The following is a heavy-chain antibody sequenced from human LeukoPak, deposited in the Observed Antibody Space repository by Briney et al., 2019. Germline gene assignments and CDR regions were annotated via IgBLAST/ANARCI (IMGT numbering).Heavy chain of an antibody. J-gene: IGHJ6*03. Sequence: PSETLSLTCTVSGGSISSYYWSWIRQPPGKGLEWIGYIYYSGSTNYNPSLKSRVTISVDTSKNQFSLKLSSVTAADTAVYYCASGAVVPLYYYYYYYMDVWGKGTTVTVSS. CDR3: ASGAVVPLYYYYYYYMDV. D-gene: IGHD4-23*01. CDR1: GGSISSYY. V-gene: IGHV4-59*01. CDR2: IYYSGST.